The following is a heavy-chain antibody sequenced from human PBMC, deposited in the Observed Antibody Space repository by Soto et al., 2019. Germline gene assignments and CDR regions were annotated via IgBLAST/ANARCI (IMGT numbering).Heavy chain of an antibody. CDR3: AKGIAVAGTYYFDY. Sequence: PGGSLRLSCAASGFTFSSYAMSWVRQAPGKGLEWVSAISGSGGSTYYADSVKGRFAISRDNSKNTLYLQMNSLRAEDTAVYYCAKGIAVAGTYYFDYWGQGTLVTVSS. CDR2: ISGSGGST. V-gene: IGHV3-23*01. CDR1: GFTFSSYA. J-gene: IGHJ4*02. D-gene: IGHD6-19*01.